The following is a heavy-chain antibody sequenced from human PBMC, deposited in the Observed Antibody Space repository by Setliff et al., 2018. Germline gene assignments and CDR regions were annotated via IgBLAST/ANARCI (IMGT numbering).Heavy chain of an antibody. J-gene: IGHJ4*02. V-gene: IGHV1-46*01. D-gene: IGHD6-13*01. CDR2: INTGGGSA. CDR1: GYTFTSYY. CDR3: ARGGVAAAGRKGVFEY. Sequence: ASVNVSCKASGYTFTSYYMYWVRQAPGQGLEWMGTINTGGGSASLVDQFQGRVTMTRDTSTSTIYLELNSLTSDDTAVYYCARGGVAAAGRKGVFEYWGQGTLVTVSS.